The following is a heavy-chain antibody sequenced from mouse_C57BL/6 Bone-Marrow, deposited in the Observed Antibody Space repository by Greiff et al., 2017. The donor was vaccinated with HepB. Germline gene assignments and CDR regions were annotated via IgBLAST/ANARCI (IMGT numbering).Heavy chain of an antibody. CDR3: ARDTTVVEGAFDD. J-gene: IGHJ2*01. D-gene: IGHD1-1*01. Sequence: VKLMESGAELAKPGASVKLSCKASGYTFTSYWMHWVKQRPGQGLEWIGYINPSSGYTKYNQKFKDKATLTADKSSSTAYMQLSSLTYEDSAVYYCARDTTVVEGAFDDWGQGTTLTVSS. V-gene: IGHV1-7*01. CDR2: INPSSGYT. CDR1: GYTFTSYW.